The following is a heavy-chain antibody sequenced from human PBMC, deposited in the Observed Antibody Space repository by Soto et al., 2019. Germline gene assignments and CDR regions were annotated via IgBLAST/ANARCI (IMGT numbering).Heavy chain of an antibody. V-gene: IGHV1-46*01. CDR3: ARDRPNYYDSSGYYYGFPMGAFDI. D-gene: IGHD3-22*01. J-gene: IGHJ3*02. CDR1: GYTFTSYY. CDR2: INPSGGST. Sequence: ASVKVSCKASGYTFTSYYMHWVRQAPGQGLEWMGIINPSGGSTSYAQKFQGRVTMTRDTSTSTVYMELSSLRSEDTAVYYCARDRPNYYDSSGYYYGFPMGAFDIWG.